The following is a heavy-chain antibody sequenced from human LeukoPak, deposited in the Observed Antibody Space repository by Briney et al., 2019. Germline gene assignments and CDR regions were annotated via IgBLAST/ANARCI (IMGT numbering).Heavy chain of an antibody. D-gene: IGHD2-2*01. V-gene: IGHV1-2*02. J-gene: IGHJ5*02. CDR3: ARVARRYQLLNWFDP. Sequence: ASVKVSCKASGYTFTGYYMHWVRQAPRQGLEWMGWINPNSGGTNYAQKFQGRVTMTRDTSISTAYMELSRLRSDDTAVYYCARVARRYQLLNWFDPWGQGTLVTVSS. CDR2: INPNSGGT. CDR1: GYTFTGYY.